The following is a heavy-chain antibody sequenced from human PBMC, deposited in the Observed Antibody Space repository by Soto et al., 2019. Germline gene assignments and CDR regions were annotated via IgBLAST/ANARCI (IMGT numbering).Heavy chain of an antibody. CDR1: GYSFTSYW. Sequence: TGESLKISCKGSGYSFTSYWISWVRQMPGKGLEWMGRIDPSDSYTNYSPSFQGHVTISADKSISTAYLQWSSLKASDTAMYYCARRMTVVPNPGYYYYGMDVSGQGTTVTVSS. CDR2: IDPSDSYT. V-gene: IGHV5-10-1*01. J-gene: IGHJ6*02. CDR3: ARRMTVVPNPGYYYYGMDV. D-gene: IGHD3-22*01.